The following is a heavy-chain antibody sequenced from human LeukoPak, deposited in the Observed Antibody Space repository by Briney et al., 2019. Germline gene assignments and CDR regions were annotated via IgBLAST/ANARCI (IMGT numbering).Heavy chain of an antibody. V-gene: IGHV3-7*02. CDR3: ARHGDGFYYGMDV. D-gene: IGHD4-17*01. J-gene: IGHJ6*01. Sequence: PGGSLRLSCAASGFTFSSYWMTWVRQAPGKGLEWVANIKQDGSQKYYVDSVKGRFTISRDNANKSLYLRMNSLRVEDTAVYYCARHGDGFYYGMDVWGQGTTVTVSS. CDR1: GFTFSSYW. CDR2: IKQDGSQK.